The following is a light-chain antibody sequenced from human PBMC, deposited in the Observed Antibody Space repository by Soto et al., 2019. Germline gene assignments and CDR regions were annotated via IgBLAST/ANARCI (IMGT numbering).Light chain of an antibody. Sequence: DIQITQSPSSLSGSVGDRVSITCRASQTISTYLNWYQQKPGKAPRLLIYDASSLLSGVPSRFSGSGSGTDFTLTIASLQPEDFSTYYCQQSDSTPYTFGQGTKVDIK. V-gene: IGKV1-39*01. CDR1: QTISTY. CDR2: DAS. CDR3: QQSDSTPYT. J-gene: IGKJ2*01.